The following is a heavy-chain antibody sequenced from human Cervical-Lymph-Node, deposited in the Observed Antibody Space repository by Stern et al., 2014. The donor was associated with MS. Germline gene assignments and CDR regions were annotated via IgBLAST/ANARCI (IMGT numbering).Heavy chain of an antibody. J-gene: IGHJ4*02. V-gene: IGHV3-30*04. Sequence: QVQLGQSGGGVVQPGRSLRLSCAASGFTFSSYAMHWVRQAPGKGLEWGAVISYDGSNKYYADSVKGRFTISRDNSKNTLYLQMNSLRAEDTAVYYCARDFVEMATIFTLGYFDYWGQGTLVTVSS. CDR1: GFTFSSYA. CDR3: ARDFVEMATIFTLGYFDY. D-gene: IGHD5-24*01. CDR2: ISYDGSNK.